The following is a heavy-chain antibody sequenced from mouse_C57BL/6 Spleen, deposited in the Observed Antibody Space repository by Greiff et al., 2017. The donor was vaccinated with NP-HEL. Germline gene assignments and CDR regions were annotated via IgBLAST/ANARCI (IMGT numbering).Heavy chain of an antibody. J-gene: IGHJ2*01. V-gene: IGHV1-64*01. CDR2: IHPNSGST. CDR1: GYTFTSYW. Sequence: VQLQQPGAELVKPGASVKLSCKASGYTFTSYWMHWVKQRPGQGLEWIGMIHPNSGSTNYNEKFKSKATLTVDKSSSTAYMQLSSLTFEDSAVYYCARSYDGYYGDYWGQGTTLTVSS. D-gene: IGHD2-3*01. CDR3: ARSYDGYYGDY.